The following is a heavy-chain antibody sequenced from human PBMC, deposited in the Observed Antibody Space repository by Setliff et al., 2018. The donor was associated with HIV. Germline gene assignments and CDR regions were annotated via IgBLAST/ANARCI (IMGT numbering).Heavy chain of an antibody. Sequence: SETMSLTCTVSGGSISSSNHYWAWIRQPPGKGLEWIGTIFYTESAYYSPSLKSRVTMSVTTSKNQFSLRLTSVTAADTAVYHCARFKPPYCSSRNCYWGAFDVWGQGAMVTVSS. CDR2: IFYTESA. CDR3: ARFKPPYCSSRNCYWGAFDV. V-gene: IGHV4-39*07. D-gene: IGHD2-2*01. CDR1: GGSISSSNHY. J-gene: IGHJ3*01.